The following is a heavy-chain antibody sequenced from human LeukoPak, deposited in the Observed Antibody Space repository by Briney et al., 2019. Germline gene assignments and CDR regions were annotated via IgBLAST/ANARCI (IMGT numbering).Heavy chain of an antibody. Sequence: GSLRLSCAASRFTFSSYDMNWVRQAPGKGLEWLSYISIRGSTIYYADSVKGRFTISRDNAKNSLYLQMNSLRAEDTAVYYCARENLGGAIYYFDYWGQGTLVTVSS. V-gene: IGHV3-48*03. CDR1: RFTFSSYD. CDR3: ARENLGGAIYYFDY. D-gene: IGHD3-16*01. CDR2: ISIRGSTI. J-gene: IGHJ4*02.